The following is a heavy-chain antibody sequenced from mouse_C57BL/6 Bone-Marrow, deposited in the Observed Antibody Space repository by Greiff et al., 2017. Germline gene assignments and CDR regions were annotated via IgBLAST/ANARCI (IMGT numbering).Heavy chain of an antibody. V-gene: IGHV14-4*01. CDR1: GFNIKDDY. CDR3: TTLITTVVPYFDY. Sequence: EVQLQQSGAELVRPGASVKLSCTASGFNIKDDYMHWVKQRPEQGLEWIGWIDPENGDTEYASKFQGKATITADTSSNTAYLQLSSLTSEDTAVYYCTTLITTVVPYFDYCGQGTTLTVSS. D-gene: IGHD1-1*01. CDR2: IDPENGDT. J-gene: IGHJ2*01.